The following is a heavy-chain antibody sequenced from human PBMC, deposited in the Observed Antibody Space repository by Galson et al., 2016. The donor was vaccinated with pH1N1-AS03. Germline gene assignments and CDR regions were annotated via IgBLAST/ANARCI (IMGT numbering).Heavy chain of an antibody. V-gene: IGHV3-30*01. CDR2: ISYDESKK. CDR1: GFTFSSYA. CDR3: ARSQSFYVDYFDN. J-gene: IGHJ4*02. Sequence: SLRLSCAASGFTFSSYAMHWVRQTPGKGLQWVAVISYDESKKLYADSVRGRSTISRDNSKNTLYLQMNSLRPEDTAVYFCARSQSFYVDYFDNWGQGTLVTVSS. D-gene: IGHD3-10*02.